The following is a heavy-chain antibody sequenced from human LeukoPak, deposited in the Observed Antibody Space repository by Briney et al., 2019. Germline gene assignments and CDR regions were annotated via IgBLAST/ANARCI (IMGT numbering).Heavy chain of an antibody. Sequence: PGGSLRLPCAASGFTVSSNYMSWLRQAPGKGLEGVSITYSDVNTNYADSVKGRFTISRDNSKNTLSLQMNSLRAEDTAVYYCARKNDLFNAAFDIWGQGTVVTVSS. CDR2: TYSDVNT. J-gene: IGHJ3*02. D-gene: IGHD2/OR15-2a*01. V-gene: IGHV3-53*01. CDR3: ARKNDLFNAAFDI. CDR1: GFTVSSNY.